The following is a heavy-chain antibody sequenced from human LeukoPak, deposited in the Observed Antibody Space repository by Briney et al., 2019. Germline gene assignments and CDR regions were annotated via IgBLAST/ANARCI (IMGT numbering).Heavy chain of an antibody. CDR2: IYYSGST. CDR3: ARQYILTDYDPHFDH. D-gene: IGHD3-9*01. V-gene: IGHV4-39*01. CDR1: GGSITSSSCY. J-gene: IGHJ4*02. Sequence: SETLSLTCTVFGGSITSSSCYWGWIRQPPGKGLGWIGSIYYSGSTYYNPSLKSRVTIRVDTSKNQFSLKLSSVTAANTAVYYCARQYILTDYDPHFDHWGQGTLVTVSS.